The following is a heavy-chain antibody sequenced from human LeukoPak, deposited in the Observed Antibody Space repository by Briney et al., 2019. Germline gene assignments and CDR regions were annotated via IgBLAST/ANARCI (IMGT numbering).Heavy chain of an antibody. CDR2: TRNKANSYTT. J-gene: IGHJ3*02. D-gene: IGHD1-26*01. V-gene: IGHV3-72*01. CDR3: ARFYSGSYHDAFDI. CDR1: GFTFSSYA. Sequence: GGSLRLSCAASGFTFSSYAMRWVRQAPGKGLEWVGRTRNKANSYTTEYAASVKGRFTISRDDSKNSLYLQMNSLKTEDTAVYYCARFYSGSYHDAFDIWGQGTMVTVSS.